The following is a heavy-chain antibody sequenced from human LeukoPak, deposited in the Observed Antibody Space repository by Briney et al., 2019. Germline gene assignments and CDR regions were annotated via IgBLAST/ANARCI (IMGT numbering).Heavy chain of an antibody. D-gene: IGHD5-12*01. Sequence: GESLKISCKGSGYSINNYWIGWVRQMPGKGLEWMGIIYPADSDIRYSPSFQGQATISADNSITTAYLQWSSLKASDTAIYYCARRGYSGYSPLDSWGQGTLVFVSS. J-gene: IGHJ4*02. CDR1: GYSINNYW. CDR3: ARRGYSGYSPLDS. V-gene: IGHV5-51*01. CDR2: IYPADSDI.